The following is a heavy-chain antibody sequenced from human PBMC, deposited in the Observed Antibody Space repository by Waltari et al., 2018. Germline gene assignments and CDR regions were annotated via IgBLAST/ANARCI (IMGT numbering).Heavy chain of an antibody. J-gene: IGHJ3*01. CDR3: ARDGELERLEHAFDF. V-gene: IGHV4-39*07. Sequence: QVQLQESGPGVVKPSETLSLTCAVSGGSISSGYYYWSWIRQPPGKGLEWIGGIYSNSESTNYNPSLKSRVTISKDTSKNQFSLKLSSVTAADTAVDYCARDGELERLEHAFDFWGQGLRVTVSS. CDR2: IYSNSEST. CDR1: GGSISSGYYY. D-gene: IGHD1-1*01.